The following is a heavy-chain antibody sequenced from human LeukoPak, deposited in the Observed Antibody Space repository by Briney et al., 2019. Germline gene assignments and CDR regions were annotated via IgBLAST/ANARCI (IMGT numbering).Heavy chain of an antibody. CDR1: GYSFTSFW. CDR3: ATAGARISGTTYTY. D-gene: IGHD1-7*01. V-gene: IGHV5-51*01. Sequence: LGESLKISCKGSGYSFTSFWVGWVRQMPGKGLEWTGIIYPGDSNTRYSPSFQGQVTISADKSISTAYLQWSSLKASDTAMYYCATAGARISGTTYTYWGQGTLVTVSS. J-gene: IGHJ4*02. CDR2: IYPGDSNT.